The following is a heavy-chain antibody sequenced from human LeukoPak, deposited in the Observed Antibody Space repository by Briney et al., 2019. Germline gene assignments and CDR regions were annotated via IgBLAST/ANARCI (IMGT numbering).Heavy chain of an antibody. D-gene: IGHD3-10*01. V-gene: IGHV1-18*01. CDR2: ISVYQGST. CDR3: ASILPRYYGSGSLDFFFDH. Sequence: GASVTVSCKDSGYTFTNYGITWVRQAPGQGLEWMGWISVYQGSTKYAQNFQGRVTMTIDTSTSTAYMDLRSLRAEDTAVYYCASILPRYYGSGSLDFFFDHWGQGTLVTVSS. CDR1: GYTFTNYG. J-gene: IGHJ5*02.